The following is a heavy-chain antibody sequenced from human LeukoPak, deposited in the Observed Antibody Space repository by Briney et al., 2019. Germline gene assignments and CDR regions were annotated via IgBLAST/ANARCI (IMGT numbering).Heavy chain of an antibody. CDR1: GGSISSYY. V-gene: IGHV4-59*08. CDR2: IYYSGST. D-gene: IGHD3-10*01. J-gene: IGHJ5*02. Sequence: SETLSLTCTVSGGSISSYYWSWIRQPPGKGLEWIGYIYYSGSTNYNPSLKSRVTISVDTSKNQFSLKLSSVTAADTAVYYCASSVRARGWFDPWGQGTLVTVSS. CDR3: ASSVRARGWFDP.